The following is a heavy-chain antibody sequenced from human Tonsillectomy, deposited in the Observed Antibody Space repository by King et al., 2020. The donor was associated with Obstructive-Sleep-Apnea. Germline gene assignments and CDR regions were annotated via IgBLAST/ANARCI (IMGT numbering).Heavy chain of an antibody. V-gene: IGHV1-46*01. CDR2: INPIGGST. D-gene: IGHD3-10*01. J-gene: IGHJ5*02. Sequence: VQLVESGAEVKKPGASVKVSCKASGYTFTSYYMHWVRQAPGQGLEWMGIINPIGGSTSYAQKFQGRVTMTRDTSTSTVYMELGSLRSEDTAVYYCAVTSGSYYKGWFDPWGQGTLVTVSS. CDR1: GYTFTSYY. CDR3: AVTSGSYYKGWFDP.